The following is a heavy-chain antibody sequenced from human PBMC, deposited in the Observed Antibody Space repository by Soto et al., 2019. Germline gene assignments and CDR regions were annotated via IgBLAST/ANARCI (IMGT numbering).Heavy chain of an antibody. V-gene: IGHV1-69*06. CDR1: GGTFSSYA. Sequence: ASVKVSCKASGGTFSSYAISWVRQAPGQGLEWMGGIIPIFGTANYAQKFQGRVTITADNSKNTLYLQMNSLRAEDTAVYYCAKEAHYYGSGSYYPDLDYWGQGTLVTVSS. CDR2: IIPIFGTA. J-gene: IGHJ4*02. CDR3: AKEAHYYGSGSYYPDLDY. D-gene: IGHD3-10*01.